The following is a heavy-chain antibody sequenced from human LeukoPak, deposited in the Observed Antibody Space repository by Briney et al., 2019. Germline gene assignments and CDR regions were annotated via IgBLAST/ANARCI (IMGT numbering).Heavy chain of an antibody. CDR3: AKGAEIDH. Sequence: GGSLRLSCAASGFTFSNYWMNWVRQAPGKGLEWVASIQRDGSEKYYVESVKGRFTISRDYSKSMVFLQMNSLRVEDTAIYYCAKGAEIDHWGQGTLVTVSS. J-gene: IGHJ4*02. CDR1: GFTFSNYW. V-gene: IGHV3-7*03. CDR2: IQRDGSEK.